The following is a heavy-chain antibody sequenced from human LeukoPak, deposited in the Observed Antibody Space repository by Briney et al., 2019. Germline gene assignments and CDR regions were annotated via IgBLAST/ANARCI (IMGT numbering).Heavy chain of an antibody. Sequence: GGSLRLSCAASGFTVSSNYMSWVRQAPGKGLEWVSAISADGGSPWYAGSVRGRSTISRDNSKNTVYLQMESLRVEDTAVYFCARDRDFPRDQFDYWGQGTLVTVSS. CDR2: ISADGGSP. J-gene: IGHJ4*02. CDR1: GFTVSSNY. CDR3: ARDRDFPRDQFDY. V-gene: IGHV3-23*01. D-gene: IGHD2-21*02.